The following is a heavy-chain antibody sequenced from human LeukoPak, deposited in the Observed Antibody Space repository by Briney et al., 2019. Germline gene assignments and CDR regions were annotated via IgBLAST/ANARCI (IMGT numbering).Heavy chain of an antibody. CDR2: IYYSGGT. CDR3: ARHQSTGFREYYYYGMDV. V-gene: IGHV4-59*08. J-gene: IGHJ6*02. Sequence: SETLSLTCTVSGGSISSYYWSWIRQPPGKGLEWIGYIYYSGGTNYNPSLKSRVTISVDTSKNQFSLKLSSVTAADTAVYYCARHQSTGFREYYYYGMDVWGQGTTVTVSS. CDR1: GGSISSYY. D-gene: IGHD3-10*01.